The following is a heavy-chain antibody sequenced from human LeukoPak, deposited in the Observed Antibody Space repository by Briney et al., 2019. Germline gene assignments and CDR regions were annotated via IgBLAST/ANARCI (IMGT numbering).Heavy chain of an antibody. Sequence: GGSLRLSCAASGFIFNNYAMNWVRQAPGKGLEWVSGISGFGGSTYYAASMKGRFSISRDNSGNTLFLQLNHLRVEDTALYYCARRSGSSWSSFDYWGQGTLVTVSS. J-gene: IGHJ4*02. V-gene: IGHV3-23*01. CDR3: ARRSGSSWSSFDY. D-gene: IGHD6-13*01. CDR2: ISGFGGST. CDR1: GFIFNNYA.